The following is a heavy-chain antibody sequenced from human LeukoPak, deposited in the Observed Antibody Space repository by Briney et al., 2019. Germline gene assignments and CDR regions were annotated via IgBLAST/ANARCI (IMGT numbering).Heavy chain of an antibody. J-gene: IGHJ4*02. Sequence: GGSLRLSCAASGFTFDDYAMHWVRQAPGKGLEWVSGISWNSGSIGYADSVKGRFTISRDDAKNSLYLQMNSLRAEDTALYYCAKDIRVTIFGIDYWGQGTLVTVSS. V-gene: IGHV3-9*01. CDR3: AKDIRVTIFGIDY. CDR1: GFTFDDYA. CDR2: ISWNSGSI. D-gene: IGHD3-3*01.